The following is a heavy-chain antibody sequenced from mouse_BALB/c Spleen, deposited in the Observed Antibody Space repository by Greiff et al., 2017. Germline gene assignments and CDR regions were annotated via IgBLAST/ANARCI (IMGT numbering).Heavy chain of an antibody. CDR3: AKHPYYSSSYVGYFDY. Sequence: QVQLKESGPGLVAPSQSLSITCTVSGFSLTDYGVSWIRQPPGKGLEWLGVIWGGGSTYYNSALKSRLSISKDNSKSQVFLKMNSLQTDDTAMYYCAKHPYYSSSYVGYFDYWGQGTTRTVSS. V-gene: IGHV2-6-5*01. D-gene: IGHD1-1*01. CDR1: GFSLTDYG. J-gene: IGHJ2*01. CDR2: IWGGGST.